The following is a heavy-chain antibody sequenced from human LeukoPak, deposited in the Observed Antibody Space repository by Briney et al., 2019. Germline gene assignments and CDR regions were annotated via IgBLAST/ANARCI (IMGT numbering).Heavy chain of an antibody. Sequence: GGSLRLSCAASGFTFSSYSMNGVRQAPGKGLEWVSSISSSSSYIYYADSVKGRFTISRDNAKNSLYLQMNSLRAEDTAVYYCASTYDSSGYYSGYFDYWGQGTLVTVSS. J-gene: IGHJ4*02. D-gene: IGHD3-22*01. CDR1: GFTFSSYS. V-gene: IGHV3-21*01. CDR2: ISSSSSYI. CDR3: ASTYDSSGYYSGYFDY.